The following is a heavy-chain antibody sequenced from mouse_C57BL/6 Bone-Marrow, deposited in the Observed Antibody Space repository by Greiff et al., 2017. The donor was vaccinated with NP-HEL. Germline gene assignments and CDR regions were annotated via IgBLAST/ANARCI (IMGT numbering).Heavy chain of an antibody. V-gene: IGHV14-4*01. Sequence: VQLQKSGAELVRPGASVKLSCTASGFNIKDDYMHWVKQRPEQGLEWIGWIDPENGDTEYASKFQGKATITADTSSNTAYLQLSSLTSEDTAVYYCTDYYGSSYGAMDYWGQGTSVTVSS. D-gene: IGHD1-1*01. J-gene: IGHJ4*01. CDR1: GFNIKDDY. CDR2: IDPENGDT. CDR3: TDYYGSSYGAMDY.